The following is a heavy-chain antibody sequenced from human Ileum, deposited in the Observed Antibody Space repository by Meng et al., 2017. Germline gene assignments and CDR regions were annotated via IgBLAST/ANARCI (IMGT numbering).Heavy chain of an antibody. CDR1: GGSFSGYY. CDR3: ARGRIAAAGSNRRNWYFDL. J-gene: IGHJ2*01. V-gene: IGHV4-34*01. Sequence: GSLRLSCAVYGGSFSGYYWSWIRQPPGKGLEWIGEINHSGSTNYNPSLKSRVTISVDTSKNQFSLKLSSVTAADTAVYYCARGRIAAAGSNRRNWYFDLWGRGTLVTVSS. CDR2: INHSGST. D-gene: IGHD6-13*01.